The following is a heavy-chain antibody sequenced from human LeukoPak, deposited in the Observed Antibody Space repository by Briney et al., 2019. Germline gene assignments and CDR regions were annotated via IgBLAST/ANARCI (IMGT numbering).Heavy chain of an antibody. D-gene: IGHD3-22*01. Sequence: SETLSLTCTVSGGPISSSSYYWGWIRQPPGKGLEWIGSIYYSGSTYYNPSLKSRVTISVDTSKNQFSLKLSSVTAADTAVYYCARPLGYDSSGYYYGPHSYDYWGQGTLVTVSS. CDR2: IYYSGST. CDR3: ARPLGYDSSGYYYGPHSYDY. V-gene: IGHV4-39*01. CDR1: GGPISSSSYY. J-gene: IGHJ4*02.